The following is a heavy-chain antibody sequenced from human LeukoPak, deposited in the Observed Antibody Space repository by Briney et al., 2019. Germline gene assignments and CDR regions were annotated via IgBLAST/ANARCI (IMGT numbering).Heavy chain of an antibody. Sequence: PGGSLRLSCAASRFTFSSYWMSWVRQAPGKGLEWVAVIWYDGSNKYYADSVKGRFTISRDNSKNTLYLQMNSLRAEDTAVYYCAKDSSGYSYYFDYWGQGTLVTVSS. J-gene: IGHJ4*02. CDR1: RFTFSSYW. CDR3: AKDSSGYSYYFDY. V-gene: IGHV3-33*06. CDR2: IWYDGSNK. D-gene: IGHD3-22*01.